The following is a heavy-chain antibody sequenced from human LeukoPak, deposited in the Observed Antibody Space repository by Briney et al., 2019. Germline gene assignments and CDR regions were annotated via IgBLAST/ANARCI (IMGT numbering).Heavy chain of an antibody. CDR1: GFTLSSYS. D-gene: IGHD4-23*01. CDR2: ISSTSDTI. J-gene: IGHJ2*01. CDR3: ARGLDGNSIWYFDL. V-gene: IGHV3-48*01. Sequence: PGGSLRLSCAASGFTLSSYSMNWVRQAPGKGLEWVSYISSTSDTIYYGDSMRGRFAISRDNAKNSLYLQMNSLRVEDTAVYYCARGLDGNSIWYFDLWGRGTLVTVSS.